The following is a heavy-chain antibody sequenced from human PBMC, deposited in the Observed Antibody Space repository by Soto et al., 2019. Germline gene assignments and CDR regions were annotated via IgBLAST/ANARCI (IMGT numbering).Heavy chain of an antibody. V-gene: IGHV4-59*02. CDR1: GGSVSSYQ. Sequence: PSETLSLICTISGGSVSSYQWSWIRQPPGKGLEWIGLTSYSGNTVYNPSLKSRVAFSVDTSKNHFSLTLTSVTAADTAVYYCARDGVGPFDYWGQGTLVTVSS. J-gene: IGHJ4*02. CDR2: TSYSGNT. D-gene: IGHD1-26*01. CDR3: ARDGVGPFDY.